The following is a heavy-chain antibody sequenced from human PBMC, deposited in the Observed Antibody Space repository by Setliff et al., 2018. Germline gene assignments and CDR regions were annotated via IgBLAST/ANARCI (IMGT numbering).Heavy chain of an antibody. CDR3: ARGRNVAARLLDT. Sequence: PSETLSLTCTVSGGSMITNDYFWGWIRQPPGTGLEWIGSIYYSGDTYYNPSLKSRATVSVDTSKNQFSLTMSSVTAADAAVHYCARGRNVAARLLDTWGQGSRVTVSS. CDR2: IYYSGDT. D-gene: IGHD6-6*01. J-gene: IGHJ5*02. V-gene: IGHV4-39*07. CDR1: GGSMITNDYF.